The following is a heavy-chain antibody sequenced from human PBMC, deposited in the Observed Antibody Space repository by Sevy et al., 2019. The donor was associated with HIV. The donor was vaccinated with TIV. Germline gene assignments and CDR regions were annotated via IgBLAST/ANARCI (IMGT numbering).Heavy chain of an antibody. Sequence: SETLSLTCTVSTGSITSYWWTWIRQPPGKGLEWIANIHHNGNTNYNPSLKSRVTISVDTSKSQFPRRLSSVTAADTAMYYCAGETAGGRDYSWGQGTRVTVSS. D-gene: IGHD1-1*01. J-gene: IGHJ4*02. V-gene: IGHV4-59*08. CDR1: TGSITSYW. CDR3: AGETAGGRDYS. CDR2: IHHNGNT.